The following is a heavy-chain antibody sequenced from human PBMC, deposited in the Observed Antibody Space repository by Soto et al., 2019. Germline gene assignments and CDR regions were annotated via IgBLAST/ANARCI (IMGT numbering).Heavy chain of an antibody. Sequence: GGSLRLSCAASGFTFSSYAMSWVRQAPGKGLEWVSAISGSGGSTYYADSVKGRFTISRDSSKNTAYLQMNSLRAEDTAVYYCAKDSHPSYYYYGMDVWGQGTTVTVSS. CDR2: ISGSGGST. J-gene: IGHJ6*02. CDR3: AKDSHPSYYYYGMDV. CDR1: GFTFSSYA. V-gene: IGHV3-23*01.